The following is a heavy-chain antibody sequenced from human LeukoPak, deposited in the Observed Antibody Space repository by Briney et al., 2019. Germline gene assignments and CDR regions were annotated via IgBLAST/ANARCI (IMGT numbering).Heavy chain of an antibody. CDR2: IYYSGST. J-gene: IGHJ4*02. CDR3: ARGEEDGYSYGYRFDY. V-gene: IGHV4-59*01. CDR1: GGSISSYY. Sequence: SQTLSLTCTVSGGSISSYYWSWIRQPPGKGLEWIGYIYYSGSTNYNPSLKSRVTISVDTSKNQFSLKLSSVTAADTAVYYCARGEEDGYSYGYRFDYWGQGTLVTVSS. D-gene: IGHD5-18*01.